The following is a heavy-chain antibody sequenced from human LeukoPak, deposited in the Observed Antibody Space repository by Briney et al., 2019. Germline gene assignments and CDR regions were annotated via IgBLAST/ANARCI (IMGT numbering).Heavy chain of an antibody. Sequence: ASVKVSCKASGYTFTNYDINWVRQATGQGLEWMGWISAYNGNTNYAQKLQGRVTMTTDTSTSTAYMELRSLRSDDTVVYYCARVVQSTDSSGFYLPEYFQHWGQGTLVTVSS. V-gene: IGHV1-18*01. CDR1: GYTFTNYD. J-gene: IGHJ1*01. CDR3: ARVVQSTDSSGFYLPEYFQH. D-gene: IGHD3-22*01. CDR2: ISAYNGNT.